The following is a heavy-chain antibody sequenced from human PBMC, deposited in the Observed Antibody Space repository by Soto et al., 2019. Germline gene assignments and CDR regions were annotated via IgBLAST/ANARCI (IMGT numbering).Heavy chain of an antibody. V-gene: IGHV3-33*01. D-gene: IGHD2-15*01. J-gene: IGHJ6*02. CDR3: ARDFLRAAHDLGLGV. CDR1: GFTFGDYG. CDR2: IWHDESKK. Sequence: QVQLVESGGGVVQPGRSLRLSCGASGFTFGDYGMHWVRQAPGKGLEWVSHIWHDESKKYYADSVQGRFIISRDISKNTLYLQMSSLRADDTAIYYCARDFLRAAHDLGLGVWGQGTTVTVSS.